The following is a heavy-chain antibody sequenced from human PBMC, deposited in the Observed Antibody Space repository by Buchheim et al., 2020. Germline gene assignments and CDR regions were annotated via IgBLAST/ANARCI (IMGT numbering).Heavy chain of an antibody. CDR2: ISYDGSNQ. CDR3: AKDLADYYYYYGMDV. J-gene: IGHJ6*02. CDR1: GFTFSSYG. V-gene: IGHV3-30*18. Sequence: QVQLVESGGGVVQPGRSLRLSCAASGFTFSSYGMHWVRQAPGKGLEWVAVISYDGSNQYYADSVKGRFTISRDTSKNTLYLQMNSLRAEDTAVYYCAKDLADYYYYYGMDVWGQGTT.